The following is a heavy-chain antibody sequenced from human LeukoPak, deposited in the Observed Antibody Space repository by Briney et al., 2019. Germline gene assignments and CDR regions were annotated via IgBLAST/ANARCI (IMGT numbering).Heavy chain of an antibody. CDR1: GFTFSSYG. Sequence: PGRSLRLSCAASGFTFSSYGMHWVRQAPGKGLEWVAVISYDGSNKYYADSVKGRFTISRDNSKNTLYLQMNSLRAEDTAGYYCAKDDYSNYGYFDYWGQGTLVTVSS. V-gene: IGHV3-30*18. CDR2: ISYDGSNK. J-gene: IGHJ4*02. CDR3: AKDDYSNYGYFDY. D-gene: IGHD4-11*01.